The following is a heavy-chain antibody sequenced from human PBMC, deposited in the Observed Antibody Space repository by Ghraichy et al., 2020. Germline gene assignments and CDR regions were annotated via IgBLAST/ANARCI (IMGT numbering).Heavy chain of an antibody. CDR3: ARDGRSYYDSSGYYYRVAAFDI. J-gene: IGHJ3*02. CDR1: GGSISSYY. Sequence: GSLRLSCTVSGGSISSYYWSWIRQPPGKGLEWIGYIYYSGSTNYNPSLKSRVTISVDTSKNQFSLKLSSVTAADTAVYYCARDGRSYYDSSGYYYRVAAFDIWGQGTMVTVSS. CDR2: IYYSGST. D-gene: IGHD3-22*01. V-gene: IGHV4-59*01.